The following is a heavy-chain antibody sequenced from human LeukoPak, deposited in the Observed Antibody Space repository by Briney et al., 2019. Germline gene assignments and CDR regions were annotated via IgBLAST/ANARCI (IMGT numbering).Heavy chain of an antibody. CDR3: AKDRDIILTGHGMDV. CDR2: INSDGRST. Sequence: GGSLRLSCAASGLTFSSYWMHWVRQAPGKGRVWVSRINSDGRSTNSADSVKGRFTISRYNSKNTLYLHMNNLRAEDTAVYYCAKDRDIILTGHGMDVWGQGTTVTVSS. D-gene: IGHD3-9*01. CDR1: GLTFSSYW. V-gene: IGHV3-74*01. J-gene: IGHJ6*02.